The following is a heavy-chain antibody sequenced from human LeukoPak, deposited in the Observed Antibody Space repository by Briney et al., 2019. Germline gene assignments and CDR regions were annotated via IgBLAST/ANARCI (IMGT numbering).Heavy chain of an antibody. V-gene: IGHV3-23*01. CDR2: ISGTGGST. J-gene: IGHJ5*02. Sequence: PGGSLRRSCAAAGFTFSNYAMSWVRQAPGKGLEWASAISGTGGSTYYADSVKGRFTISRDNSKNTLFLQMNSLRAEDTAVYYCAKDRSGWYHYNWFDPWGQGTLVTVSS. CDR3: AKDRSGWYHYNWFDP. CDR1: GFTFSNYA. D-gene: IGHD6-19*01.